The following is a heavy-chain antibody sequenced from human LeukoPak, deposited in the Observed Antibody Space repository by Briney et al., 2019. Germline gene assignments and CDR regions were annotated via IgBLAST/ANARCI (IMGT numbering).Heavy chain of an antibody. CDR2: ISAYNGNT. CDR3: ARDSHYYDSSGYPDFDY. V-gene: IGHV1-18*01. CDR1: GYTFTSYG. Sequence: ASVKVSCKASGYTFTSYGISWVRQAPGQGHDLMGWISAYNGNTNYAQKLQGRVTMTTDTSTSTAYMELRSLRSDDTAVYYCARDSHYYDSSGYPDFDYWGQGTLVTVSS. D-gene: IGHD3-22*01. J-gene: IGHJ4*02.